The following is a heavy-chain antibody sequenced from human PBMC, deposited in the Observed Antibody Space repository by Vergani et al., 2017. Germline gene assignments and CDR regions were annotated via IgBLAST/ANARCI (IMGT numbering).Heavy chain of an antibody. CDR3: ARDSPVRGYYYYYGMDV. J-gene: IGHJ6*02. D-gene: IGHD3-10*01. CDR2: IKQDGSEK. CDR1: GFTFSSYW. V-gene: IGHV3-7*01. Sequence: EVQLVESGGGLVQPGGSLRLSCAASGFTFSSYWMSWVRQAPGKGLEWVANIKQDGSEKYYVDSVKGRFTISRDNAKNPLYLQMNSLRAEDTAVYYCARDSPVRGYYYYYGMDVWGQGTTVTVSS.